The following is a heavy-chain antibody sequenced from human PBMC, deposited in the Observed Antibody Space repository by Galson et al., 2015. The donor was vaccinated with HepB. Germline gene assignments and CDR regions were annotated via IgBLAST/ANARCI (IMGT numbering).Heavy chain of an antibody. CDR3: ARGTNLPGAPVPASGRFFDY. CDR2: IYDNGRT. Sequence: SLRLSCAVSGFTVSVNFMNWVRQAPGKGLDWVSVIYDNGRTYYADSVKGRFTISRDSSKNTVFLQMNNLRPEDTAHYFCARGTNLPGAPVPASGRFFDYWGQGVLVTVSP. D-gene: IGHD3-10*01. CDR1: GFTVSVNF. V-gene: IGHV3-66*01. J-gene: IGHJ4*02.